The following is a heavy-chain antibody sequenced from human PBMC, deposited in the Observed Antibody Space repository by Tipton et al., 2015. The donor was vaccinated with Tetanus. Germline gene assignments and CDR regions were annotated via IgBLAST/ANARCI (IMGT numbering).Heavy chain of an antibody. CDR1: GGSVRSGDYS. D-gene: IGHD3-22*01. CDR3: ARRGDYVFYYESSGYLWGAAFDI. V-gene: IGHV4-61*08. CDR2: VSYSGRT. J-gene: IGHJ3*02. Sequence: TLSLTCTVSGGSVRSGDYSWNWIRQTPGKGLEWLAYVSYSGRTNSNYSLKSRITISQDTSKNQFSLRLTSVTAADTAVYYRARRGDYVFYYESSGYLWGAAFDIWGQGTMVSVSA.